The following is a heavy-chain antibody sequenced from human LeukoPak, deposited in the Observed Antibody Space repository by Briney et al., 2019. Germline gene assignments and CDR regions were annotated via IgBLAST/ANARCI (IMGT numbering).Heavy chain of an antibody. D-gene: IGHD5-24*01. CDR2: IYYSRST. V-gene: IGHV4-39*01. CDR1: GGSISSSSYY. J-gene: IGHJ4*02. Sequence: SETLSLTCTVSGGSISSSSYYWGWIRQPPGKGLEWIGSIYYSRSTYYNPSLKSRVTISVDTSKNQFSLKLSSVTAADTAVYYCACRDGTEWGQGTLVTVSS. CDR3: ACRDGTE.